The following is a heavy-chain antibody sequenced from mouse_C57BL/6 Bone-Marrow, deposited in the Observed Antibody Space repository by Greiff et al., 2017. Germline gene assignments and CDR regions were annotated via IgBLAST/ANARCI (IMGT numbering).Heavy chain of an antibody. Sequence: EVKLMESGGGLVKPGGSLKLSCAASGFTFSSYTMSWVRQTPEKRLQWVAAISGGGGNTYYPDSVKGRFTISRDNDKHILYLQMSSLRSEDTVLYYCSRQVTTVLDTKYFYVWGTGTTVTVSS. CDR1: GFTFSSYT. D-gene: IGHD1-1*01. CDR2: ISGGGGNT. CDR3: SRQVTTVLDTKYFYV. J-gene: IGHJ1*03. V-gene: IGHV5-9*01.